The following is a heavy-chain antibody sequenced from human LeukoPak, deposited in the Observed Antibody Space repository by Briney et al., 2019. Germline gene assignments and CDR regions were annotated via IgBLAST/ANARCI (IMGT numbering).Heavy chain of an antibody. CDR2: ISSSGSTI. D-gene: IGHD1-26*01. CDR3: AREERIVGAAFDY. J-gene: IGHJ4*02. CDR1: GFTFSDYY. V-gene: IGHV3-11*01. Sequence: GGSLRLSCAASGFTFSDYYMSWIRQAPGKGLEWVSYISSSGSTIYYADSVKGRFTISRDNAKNSLYLQMSSLRAEDTAVYYCAREERIVGAAFDYWGQGTQVTVSS.